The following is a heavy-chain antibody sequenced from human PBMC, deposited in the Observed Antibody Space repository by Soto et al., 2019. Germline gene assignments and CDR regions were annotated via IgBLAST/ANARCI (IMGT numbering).Heavy chain of an antibody. V-gene: IGHV3-33*01. CDR1: GFTFSSYG. Sequence: PGGSLRLSCAASGFTFSSYGMHWVRQAPGKGLEWVAVIWYDGSNKYYADSVKGRFTISRDNSKNTPYLQMNSLRAEDTAVYYCARDEAEHSSCDYWGQGTLVTVSS. CDR3: ARDEAEHSSCDY. CDR2: IWYDGSNK. D-gene: IGHD6-6*01. J-gene: IGHJ4*02.